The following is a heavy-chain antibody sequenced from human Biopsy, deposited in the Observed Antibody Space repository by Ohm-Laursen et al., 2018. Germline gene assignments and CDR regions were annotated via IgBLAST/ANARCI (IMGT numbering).Heavy chain of an antibody. J-gene: IGHJ4*02. D-gene: IGHD1-26*01. Sequence: SLRLSCAASGFIFSDYWMGWVRQAPGKGLEWVANIKQDGNEKYYVDSVMGRFTISRDNGKNSLYLQMNSLRAEDTAVYYCARARGSGRLRYHFDYWGQGTLVTVSS. CDR1: GFIFSDYW. CDR3: ARARGSGRLRYHFDY. CDR2: IKQDGNEK. V-gene: IGHV3-7*01.